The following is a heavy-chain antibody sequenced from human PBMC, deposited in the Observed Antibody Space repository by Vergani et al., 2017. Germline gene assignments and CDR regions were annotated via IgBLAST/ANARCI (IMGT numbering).Heavy chain of an antibody. CDR1: GGTFSSYA. Sequence: QVQLVQSGAEVKKPGSSVKVSCEASGGTFSSYAISWVRQAPGQGLEWMGGIIPIFGTANYAQKFQGRVTITADKSTSTAYMELSSLRSDDTAVYYCAREEGYGSGSYYLFDYWGQGTLVTVSS. D-gene: IGHD3-10*01. CDR2: IIPIFGTA. J-gene: IGHJ4*02. V-gene: IGHV1-69*06. CDR3: AREEGYGSGSYYLFDY.